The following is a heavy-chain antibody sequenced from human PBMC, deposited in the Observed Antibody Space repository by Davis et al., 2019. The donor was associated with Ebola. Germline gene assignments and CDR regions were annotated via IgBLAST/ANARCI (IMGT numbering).Heavy chain of an antibody. Sequence: SETLSLTCTVSGGSISSSSYYWGWIRQPPGKGLEWIGSIYYSGSTYYNPSLKSRVTISVDTSKNQFSLKLSSVTAADTAVYYCARLGIAVAGTGDYYGMDVWGQGTTVTVSS. CDR1: GGSISSSSYY. CDR3: ARLGIAVAGTGDYYGMDV. D-gene: IGHD6-19*01. CDR2: IYYSGST. V-gene: IGHV4-39*01. J-gene: IGHJ6*02.